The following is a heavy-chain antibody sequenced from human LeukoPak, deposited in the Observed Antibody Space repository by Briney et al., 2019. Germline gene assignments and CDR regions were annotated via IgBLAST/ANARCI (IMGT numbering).Heavy chain of an antibody. J-gene: IGHJ4*02. Sequence: KVSCKASGGTFSSYAISWVRQAPGKGLEWMGGFDPEDGETIYAQKFQGRVTMTEDTSTDTAYMELSSLRSEDTAVYYCATLLGSGKASGYWGQGTLVTVSS. CDR2: FDPEDGET. CDR1: GGTFSSYA. CDR3: ATLLGSGKASGY. V-gene: IGHV1-24*01. D-gene: IGHD6-19*01.